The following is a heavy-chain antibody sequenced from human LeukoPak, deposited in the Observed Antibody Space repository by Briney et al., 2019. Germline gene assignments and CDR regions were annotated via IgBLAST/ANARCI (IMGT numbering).Heavy chain of an antibody. CDR1: GGSISSYY. CDR2: IYCSGST. Sequence: SETLSLTCTVSGGSISSYYWSWIRQPPGKGLEWIGYIYCSGSTNYNPSLKSRVTISVDTSKNQFSLKLSSVTAADTAVYYCARLTYYYDSSGYGGYYFDYWGQGTLVTVSS. J-gene: IGHJ4*02. D-gene: IGHD3-22*01. CDR3: ARLTYYYDSSGYGGYYFDY. V-gene: IGHV4-59*08.